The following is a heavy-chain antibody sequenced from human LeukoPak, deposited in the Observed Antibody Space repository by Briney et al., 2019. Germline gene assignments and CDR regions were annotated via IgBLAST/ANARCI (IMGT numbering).Heavy chain of an antibody. D-gene: IGHD3-22*01. CDR1: GGSVSSGSFY. Sequence: SETLSLTCTVSGGSVSSGSFYWSWIRQPPGKGLEWIGYISYSGSTNYNPSLKSRVTISVDTSKNQFSLNLSSVTAADTAVYYCARHADSSGYYFFDFWGQGTLVTVSS. J-gene: IGHJ4*02. V-gene: IGHV4-61*01. CDR2: ISYSGST. CDR3: ARHADSSGYYFFDF.